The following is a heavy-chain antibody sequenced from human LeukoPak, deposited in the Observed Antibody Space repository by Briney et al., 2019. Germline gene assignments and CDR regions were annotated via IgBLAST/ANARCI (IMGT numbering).Heavy chain of an antibody. D-gene: IGHD4-23*01. Sequence: SETLSLTCSVSGASISGFYWSWLRQAPGKGLEWIGFLHRSASATYNPSLESRVTTSMDTSKNQFSLKLYYVTAADTAVYYCARGSLLYYFDYWGQGALVTVSS. CDR3: ARGSLLYYFDY. J-gene: IGHJ4*02. V-gene: IGHV4-4*08. CDR2: LHRSASA. CDR1: GASISGFY.